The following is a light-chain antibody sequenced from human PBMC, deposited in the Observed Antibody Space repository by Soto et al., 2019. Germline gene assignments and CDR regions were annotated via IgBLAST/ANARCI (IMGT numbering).Light chain of an antibody. V-gene: IGKV3-15*01. CDR2: GAS. CDR1: QSVSSN. J-gene: IGKJ2*01. Sequence: EIVMTQSPATLSMYPGERATLSCRASQSVSSNLAWYQQKPGQAPRLLIYGASTRATGIPARFSGSGSGTDFTLTISSLQSEDFAVYYCQQYNNLPPYTFGQGTKLEIK. CDR3: QQYNNLPPYT.